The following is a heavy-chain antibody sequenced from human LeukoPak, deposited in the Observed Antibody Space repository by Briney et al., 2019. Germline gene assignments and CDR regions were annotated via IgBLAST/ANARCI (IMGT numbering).Heavy chain of an antibody. Sequence: SETLSLTCAVYGGSFSGYYWSWIRQPPGKGLEWIGEINHSGSTNYNPSLKSRVTISVDTSKNQFSLKLSSVTAADTAVYYCATRGKRTYYYMDVWGKGTTVTVS. V-gene: IGHV4-34*01. J-gene: IGHJ6*03. CDR2: INHSGST. CDR1: GGSFSGYY. CDR3: ATRGKRTYYYMDV.